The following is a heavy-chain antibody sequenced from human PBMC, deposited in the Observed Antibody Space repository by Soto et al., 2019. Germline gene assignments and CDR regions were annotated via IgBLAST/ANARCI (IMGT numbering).Heavy chain of an antibody. D-gene: IGHD6-13*01. Sequence: ASVKVSCKASGYTFTSYYMHWVRQAPGQGLEWMGIINPSGGSTSYAQKFQGRVTMTRDTSTSTVYMELSSLRSEDTAVYYCAREPSAAGTKAYYYYYYYMDVWGKGTTVTVSS. CDR2: INPSGGST. CDR1: GYTFTSYY. V-gene: IGHV1-46*01. CDR3: AREPSAAGTKAYYYYYYYMDV. J-gene: IGHJ6*03.